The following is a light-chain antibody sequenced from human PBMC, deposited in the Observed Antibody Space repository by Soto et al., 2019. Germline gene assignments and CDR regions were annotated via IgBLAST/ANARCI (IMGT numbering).Light chain of an antibody. Sequence: QSALTQPPSVSGSPGQSITISCTGTSSDVGSYNLVPWYQQHPGKAPTLMIFEATRRPSGVSSRFSGSRTGNTASLTISGLRAEAEADYYCCSFAGGPYVFGTGTKVTVL. CDR3: CSFAGGPYV. J-gene: IGLJ1*01. CDR2: EAT. V-gene: IGLV2-23*01. CDR1: SSDVGSYNL.